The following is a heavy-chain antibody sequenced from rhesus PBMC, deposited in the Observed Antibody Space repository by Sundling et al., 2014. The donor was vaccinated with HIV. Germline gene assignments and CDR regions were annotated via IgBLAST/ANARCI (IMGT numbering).Heavy chain of an antibody. CDR3: ARGWNYGTNFEY. Sequence: QVQLQESGPRTGEAFGDPCPLTCAVSGDSISDTYYWTWIRQSPGKGLEWIGYIYGSGDSTHYNPSLKSRVTISTDTAKNQFSLNLSSVTAADTAVYYCARGWNYGTNFEYWGRGSPGHRLL. J-gene: IGHJ4*01. CDR1: GDSISDTYY. CDR2: IYGSGDST. D-gene: IGHD1-1*01. V-gene: IGHV4-106*01.